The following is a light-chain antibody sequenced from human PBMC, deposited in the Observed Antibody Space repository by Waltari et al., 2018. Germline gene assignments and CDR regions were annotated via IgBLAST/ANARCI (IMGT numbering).Light chain of an antibody. V-gene: IGKV3-15*01. CDR3: QHYNNWPPLT. CDR1: QSVSSN. CDR2: GAS. J-gene: IGKJ4*01. Sequence: EIVLTQSPATLSLSPGERATLSCRASQSVSSNLAWYQQKPGQAPRLLIYGASTRATGIPARFSGSGSGTEFTLTISSLQSGDFAVYHCQHYNNWPPLTFGGGTKVEIK.